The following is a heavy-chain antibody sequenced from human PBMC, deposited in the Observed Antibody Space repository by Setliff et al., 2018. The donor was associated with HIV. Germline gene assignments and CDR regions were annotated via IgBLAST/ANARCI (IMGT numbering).Heavy chain of an antibody. D-gene: IGHD3-22*01. V-gene: IGHV3-48*03. J-gene: IGHJ4*02. CDR3: ARPNYYDSSGSFDY. CDR2: ISSSGTTI. Sequence: SCAATGFTFSNYEMNWVRQAPGKGLEWVSYISSSGTTIYYADSVKGRFTISRDNAKNSLYLQMNSPRAEDTAVYYCARPNYYDSSGSFDYWGQGTLVTVSS. CDR1: GFTFSNYE.